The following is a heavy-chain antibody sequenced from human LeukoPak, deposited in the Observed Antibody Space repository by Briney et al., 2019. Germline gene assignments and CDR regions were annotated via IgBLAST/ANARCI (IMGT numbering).Heavy chain of an antibody. D-gene: IGHD2-2*01. CDR2: IYTSGST. J-gene: IGHJ4*02. Sequence: SETLSLTCTVSGGSISSYYWSWIRQPAGKGLEWIGRIYTSGSTNYNPSLKSRVTMSVDTSKNQFSLKLSSVTAADTAVYYCARAAKRYCSSTSCPPRRGYYFDYWGQGTLVTVSS. CDR3: ARAAKRYCSSTSCPPRRGYYFDY. CDR1: GGSISSYY. V-gene: IGHV4-4*07.